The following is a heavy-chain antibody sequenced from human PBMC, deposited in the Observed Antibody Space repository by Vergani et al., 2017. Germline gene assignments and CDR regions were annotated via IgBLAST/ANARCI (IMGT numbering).Heavy chain of an antibody. CDR3: ARDWGPWDIVVVGNY. V-gene: IGHV3-33*01. J-gene: IGHJ4*02. CDR2: TWYDGNNK. CDR1: GFTFNQYG. D-gene: IGHD2-2*01. Sequence: QVQLVESGGGVVQPGRSLRLSCAACGFTFNQYGMHWVRQAPGKGLEWVAVTWYDGNNKQYADSVKGRFTISRDNSKNTLYLQMNSLRAEDTAVYYCARDWGPWDIVVVGNYWGQGTLVTVSS.